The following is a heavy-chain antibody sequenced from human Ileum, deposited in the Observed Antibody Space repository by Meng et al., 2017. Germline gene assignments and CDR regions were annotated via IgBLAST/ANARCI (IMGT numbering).Heavy chain of an antibody. D-gene: IGHD3-10*01. Sequence: EVQLLECGGGLVPPGGSLRLSCAASGFNFSSQSMSWVRQAPGKGLEWVSVTTDWNGKAYYADSVKGRFTISRDNSKNTLYLQMNSLRVDDTAVYYCVNRAWLESWGQGTLVTVSS. CDR3: VNRAWLES. CDR2: TTDWNGKA. V-gene: IGHV3-23*01. J-gene: IGHJ5*01. CDR1: GFNFSSQS.